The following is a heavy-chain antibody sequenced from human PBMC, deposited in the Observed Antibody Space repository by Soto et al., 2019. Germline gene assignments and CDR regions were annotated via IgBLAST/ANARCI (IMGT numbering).Heavy chain of an antibody. CDR3: TGMNTVTCVYD. D-gene: IGHD4-17*01. CDR2: SRGGGGTA. J-gene: IGHJ1*01. V-gene: IGHV3-15*01. CDR1: GLSFRDAW. Sequence: EAQLVDSGGGLVKPGGSLTLSCAVSGLSFRDAWLTWVRQAPGKGLEWVGHSRGGGGTADYAAPVQGRFSISRDLSKNTKYLQMNSVPPDDTGFYYCTGMNTVTCVYDWGRGTLVTVSS.